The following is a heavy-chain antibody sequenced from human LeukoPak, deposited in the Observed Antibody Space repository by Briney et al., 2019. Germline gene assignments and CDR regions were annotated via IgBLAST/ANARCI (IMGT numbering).Heavy chain of an antibody. CDR1: GFTFDDYA. D-gene: IGHD2-15*01. V-gene: IGHV3-9*03. CDR2: ISWNSGNI. J-gene: IGHJ4*02. Sequence: GGSLRLSCAASGFTFDDYAMHWVRQAPGKGLEWVSGISWNSGNIGYADSVKGRFTISRDNAKNSLYLQMNSLRAEDMALYYCAKDSRRYCSGGSCYSGLDYWGQGTLVTVSS. CDR3: AKDSRRYCSGGSCYSGLDY.